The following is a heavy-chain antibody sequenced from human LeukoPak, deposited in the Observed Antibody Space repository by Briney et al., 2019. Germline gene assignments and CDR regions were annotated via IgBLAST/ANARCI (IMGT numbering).Heavy chain of an antibody. CDR1: GFTFSSYA. D-gene: IGHD5-18*01. Sequence: GGSLRLSCAASGFTFSSYAMHWVRQAPGKGPEWVAVISYDGSNKYYADSVKGRFTISRDNSKNTLYLQMNSLRAEDTAVYYCARVGYSYDFSYYYYMDVWGKGTTVTVSS. CDR3: ARVGYSYDFSYYYYMDV. V-gene: IGHV3-30*01. CDR2: ISYDGSNK. J-gene: IGHJ6*03.